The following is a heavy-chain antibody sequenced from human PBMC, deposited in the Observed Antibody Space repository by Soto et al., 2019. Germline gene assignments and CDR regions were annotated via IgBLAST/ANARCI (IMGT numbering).Heavy chain of an antibody. CDR3: AKGTAVARQHFGN. CDR1: GFTFSDFG. D-gene: IGHD6-19*01. J-gene: IGHJ4*02. CDR2: ISGDGSDK. Sequence: QVQLVESGGGVVQPERSLRLSCAASGFTFSDFGMHWVRQAPGKGLEWVAAISGDGSDKHYLGSVQGRFTISRDNTKNALYLQMNSLRTEDTAVYYCAKGTAVARQHFGNWGQGTLVTVSS. V-gene: IGHV3-30*18.